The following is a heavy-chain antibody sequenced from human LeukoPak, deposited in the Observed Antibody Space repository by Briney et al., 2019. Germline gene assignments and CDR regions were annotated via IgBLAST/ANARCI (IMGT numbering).Heavy chain of an antibody. V-gene: IGHV3-74*01. Sequence: GGSLRLSCAASGFTFNSYWMHWVRQAPGKGLVWVSRINSDGSGTSDADFVKGRFTISRDNAKNTLYLQMNSLRVEDTAVYFCARDYGSGGGYNWFDPWGQGTLVTVSS. CDR3: ARDYGSGGGYNWFDP. J-gene: IGHJ5*02. CDR1: GFTFNSYW. D-gene: IGHD3-10*01. CDR2: INSDGSGT.